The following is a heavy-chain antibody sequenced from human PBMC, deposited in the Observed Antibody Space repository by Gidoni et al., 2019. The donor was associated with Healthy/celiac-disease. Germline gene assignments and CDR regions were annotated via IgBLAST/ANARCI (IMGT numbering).Heavy chain of an antibody. Sequence: QVQLVQSGAEVKQPGSSVKVSCKASGGTFSSYAISWVRQAPGQGLEWMGGIIPIFGTANYAQKFQGRVTITADKSTSTAYMELSSLRSEDTAVYYCARARYYYGSGRRGDAFDIWGQGTMVTVSS. CDR1: GGTFSSYA. CDR2: IIPIFGTA. CDR3: ARARYYYGSGRRGDAFDI. D-gene: IGHD3-10*01. J-gene: IGHJ3*02. V-gene: IGHV1-69*06.